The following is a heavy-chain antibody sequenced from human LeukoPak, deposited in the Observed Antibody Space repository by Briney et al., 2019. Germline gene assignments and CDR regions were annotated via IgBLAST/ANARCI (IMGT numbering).Heavy chain of an antibody. CDR1: GFTFSSYS. D-gene: IGHD2-2*01. J-gene: IGHJ6*02. Sequence: PGGSLRLSCAASGFTFSSYSMNWVRQAPGKGLEWVSSISSSSSYIYYADSVKGRFTISRDNAKNSLYLQMNSLRADDTAVYYCAKGHSSRWDLTDPGVDVWGQGTTVTVSS. V-gene: IGHV3-21*04. CDR2: ISSSSSYI. CDR3: AKGHSSRWDLTDPGVDV.